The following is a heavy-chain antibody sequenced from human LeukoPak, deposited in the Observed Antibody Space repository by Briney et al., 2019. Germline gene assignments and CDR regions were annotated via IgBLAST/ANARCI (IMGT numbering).Heavy chain of an antibody. Sequence: PVASVKVSCKASGGTFSSYAISWVRQAPGQGLEWMGRIIPIFGTANYAQKFQGRVTITTDESTSTAYMELNSLRSEDTAVYYCASNYGDYPLGYWGQGTLVTVSS. CDR1: GGTFSSYA. J-gene: IGHJ4*02. CDR3: ASNYGDYPLGY. CDR2: IIPIFGTA. V-gene: IGHV1-69*05. D-gene: IGHD4-17*01.